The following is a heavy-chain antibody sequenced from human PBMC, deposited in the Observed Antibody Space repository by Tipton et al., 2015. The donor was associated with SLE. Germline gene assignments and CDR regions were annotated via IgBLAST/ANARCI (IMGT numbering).Heavy chain of an antibody. CDR3: ARDQQETSFDY. J-gene: IGHJ4*02. CDR2: ISSSSSYI. CDR1: GFTFSSYA. V-gene: IGHV3-21*01. Sequence: SLRLSCAASGFTFSSYAMNWVRQAPGKGLEWVSSISSSSSYIYYADSVKGRFTISRDNAKNSLYLQMNSLRAEDTAVYYCARDQQETSFDYWGQGTLVTVSS.